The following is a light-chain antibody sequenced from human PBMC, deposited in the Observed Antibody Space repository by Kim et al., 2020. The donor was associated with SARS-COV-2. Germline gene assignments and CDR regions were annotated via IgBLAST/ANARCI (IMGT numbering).Light chain of an antibody. CDR3: QTWGTGSWV. Sequence: SVQHTCTLSSGHISYAIAWHQQQPEKGPRYLMKLNSDGSHSKGDGIPDRFSGSSSGAERYLTISSLQSEDEADYYCQTWGTGSWVFGGGTQLTVL. CDR1: SGHISYA. V-gene: IGLV4-69*01. J-gene: IGLJ3*02. CDR2: LNSDGSH.